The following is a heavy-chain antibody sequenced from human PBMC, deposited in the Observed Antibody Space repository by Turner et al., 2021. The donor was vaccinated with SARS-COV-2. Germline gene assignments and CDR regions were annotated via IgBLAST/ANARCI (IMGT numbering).Heavy chain of an antibody. CDR2: ISYDGNNK. CDR3: AKGFGDYLDY. Sequence: QVQLVESGGGVVQPGRSLRLSCAASGLTLRSYGMHWVRQAPGKWLEWLAVISYDGNNKLYADSVKVRFPISRGYSKNTLYLQMNSLRAEDTAVYDCAKGFGDYLDYWGQGTLVTVSS. J-gene: IGHJ4*02. D-gene: IGHD3-16*01. V-gene: IGHV3-30*18. CDR1: GLTLRSYG.